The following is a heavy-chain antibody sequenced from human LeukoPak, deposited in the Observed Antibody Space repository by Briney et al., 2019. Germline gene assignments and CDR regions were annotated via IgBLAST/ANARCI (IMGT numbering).Heavy chain of an antibody. CDR3: ARDLLSGPTGDY. CDR2: TRNKANSYTT. D-gene: IGHD3-3*01. V-gene: IGHV3-72*01. CDR1: GFPFSDYG. Sequence: GGSLRLSCVASGFPFSDYGMDWVRQAPGKGLEWVGRTRNKANSYTTEYAASVKGRFTISRDDSKNSLYLQMNSLKTEDTAVYYCARDLLSGPTGDYWGQGTLVTVSS. J-gene: IGHJ4*02.